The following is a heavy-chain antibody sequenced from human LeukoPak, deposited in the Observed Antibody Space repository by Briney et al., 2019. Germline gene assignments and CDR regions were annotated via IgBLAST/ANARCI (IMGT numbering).Heavy chain of an antibody. J-gene: IGHJ6*02. D-gene: IGHD3-10*01. Sequence: GGSLRLSCAASGFTFSSYSMNWVRQAPGKGLEWVSSISSSSSYIYYADSVKGRFTISRGNAKNSLYLQMNSLRAEDTAVYYCARDASPKQTSGVWGQGTTVTVSS. V-gene: IGHV3-21*01. CDR2: ISSSSSYI. CDR1: GFTFSSYS. CDR3: ARDASPKQTSGV.